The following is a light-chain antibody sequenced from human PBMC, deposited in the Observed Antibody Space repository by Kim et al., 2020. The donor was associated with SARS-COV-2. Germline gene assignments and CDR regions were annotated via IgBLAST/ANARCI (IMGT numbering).Light chain of an antibody. J-gene: IGKJ4*01. Sequence: EIVMTQSPATLSVSPGERATLSCRASQSVSSNLAWYRQQPSQAPRLLIYGTSSRATGIPARFSGSGSGTEFTLTISSLQSEDFALYYCQPYNSCPPVFGGGTKVDIK. CDR2: GTS. CDR1: QSVSSN. CDR3: QPYNSCPPV. V-gene: IGKV3-15*01.